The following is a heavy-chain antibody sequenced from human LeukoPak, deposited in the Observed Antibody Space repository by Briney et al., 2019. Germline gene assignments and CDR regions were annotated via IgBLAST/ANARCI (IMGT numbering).Heavy chain of an antibody. D-gene: IGHD6-13*01. J-gene: IGHJ4*02. CDR1: GFTFSSYW. V-gene: IGHV3-7*01. Sequence: GGSLRLSCAASGFTFSSYWMSRVRQAPGKGLEWVANIKQDGSEKYYVDSVKGRFTISRDNAKNSLYLQMNSLRAEDTAVYYCAREGGRIAAALGYWGQGTLVTVSS. CDR3: AREGGRIAAALGY. CDR2: IKQDGSEK.